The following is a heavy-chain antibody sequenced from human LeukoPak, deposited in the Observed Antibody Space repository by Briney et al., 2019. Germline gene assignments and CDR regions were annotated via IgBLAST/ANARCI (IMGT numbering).Heavy chain of an antibody. D-gene: IGHD3-10*01. CDR2: VHYTGTT. Sequence: PSATLSLTCRTSGCSVGSFDWSWIRQAPGKGLEWIGYVHYTGTTNYNPSHKTRVTISVDPSKNQFPLKLTSVTAADTAFYFCAREFGELSRFDPWGQGTLVTVSS. J-gene: IGHJ5*02. V-gene: IGHV4-59*02. CDR3: AREFGELSRFDP. CDR1: GCSVGSFD.